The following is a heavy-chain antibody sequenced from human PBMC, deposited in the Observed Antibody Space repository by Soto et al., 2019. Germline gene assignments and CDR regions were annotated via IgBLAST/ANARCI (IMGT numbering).Heavy chain of an antibody. CDR3: ARIYDSSGYYYDPFDY. Sequence: QVTLKECGPVLVKPTETLTLTCTVSGFSLSNARMGVSWIRQPPGKALEWLAHIFSNDEKSYSTSLKSRLTISKDTSKSQVVLTMTNMDPVDTATYYCARIYDSSGYYYDPFDYWGQGTLVTVSS. CDR2: IFSNDEK. D-gene: IGHD3-22*01. J-gene: IGHJ4*02. V-gene: IGHV2-26*01. CDR1: GFSLSNARMG.